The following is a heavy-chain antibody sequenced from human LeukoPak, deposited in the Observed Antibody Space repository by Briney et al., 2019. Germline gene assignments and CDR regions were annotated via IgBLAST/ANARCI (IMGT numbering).Heavy chain of an antibody. D-gene: IGHD2-15*01. V-gene: IGHV4-39*07. CDR2: IYYSGST. CDR3: VRGYCRGGSCYFFY. CDR1: GCSISSSSYY. J-gene: IGHJ4*02. Sequence: SETLSLTCTASGCSISSSSYYWGWIRQPPGKGLEWIGSIYYSGSTYYNPSLKSRVTISVDTSKNQFSLKLSSVTAADTAVYYCVRGYCRGGSCYFFYWGQGALVTVSS.